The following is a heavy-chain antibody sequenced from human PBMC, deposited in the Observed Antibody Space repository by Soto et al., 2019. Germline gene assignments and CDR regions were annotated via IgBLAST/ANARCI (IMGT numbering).Heavy chain of an antibody. D-gene: IGHD1-26*01. J-gene: IGHJ4*02. CDR3: ARASIVGALADY. CDR2: IIPIFGTA. V-gene: IGHV1-69*05. CDR1: GGTFSSYA. Sequence: GASVKVSCKASGGTFSSYAISWVRQAPGQGLEWMGGIIPIFGTANYAQKFQGRVTITRDTSTSTAYMELSRLRSDDTAVYYCARASIVGALADYWGQGTLVTVSS.